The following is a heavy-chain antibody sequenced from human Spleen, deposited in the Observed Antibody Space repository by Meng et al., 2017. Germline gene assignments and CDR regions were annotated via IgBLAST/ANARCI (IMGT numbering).Heavy chain of an antibody. J-gene: IGHJ5*01. CDR2: IIPIFGTA. Sequence: SVKVSCKASGGTFSSYAISWVRQAPGQGLEWMGGIIPIFGTANYAQKFQGRVTITTDESTSTAYMELSSLRSEDTAVYYCARDSAYCGGDCYVNWFDPWGQGNLVTVSS. CDR3: ARDSAYCGGDCYVNWFDP. D-gene: IGHD2-21*02. V-gene: IGHV1-69*05. CDR1: GGTFSSYA.